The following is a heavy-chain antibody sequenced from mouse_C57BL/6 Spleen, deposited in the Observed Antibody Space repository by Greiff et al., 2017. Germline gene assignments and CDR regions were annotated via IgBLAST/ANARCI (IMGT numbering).Heavy chain of an antibody. CDR1: GFTFSDYG. CDR2: ISSGSSTI. J-gene: IGHJ4*01. Sequence: EVMLVESGGGLVKPGGSLKLSCAASGFTFSDYGMHWVRQAPEKGLEWVAYISSGSSTIYYADTVKGRFTISRDNAQNTLFLQMASLRSEDTAMYYCAREAMDYWGQGTSVTVSS. V-gene: IGHV5-17*01. CDR3: AREAMDY.